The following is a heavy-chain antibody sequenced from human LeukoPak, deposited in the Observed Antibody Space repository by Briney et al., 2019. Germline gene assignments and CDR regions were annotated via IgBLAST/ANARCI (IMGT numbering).Heavy chain of an antibody. J-gene: IGHJ4*02. CDR2: ISAYNGNT. CDR1: GCTFTSYG. Sequence: GASVKVSCKASGCTFTSYGISWVRQAPGQGLEWMGWISAYNGNTNYAQKLQGRVTMTTDTSTSTAYMELRSLRSDDTAVYYCARDREHDFWSGSDYWGQGTLVTVSS. D-gene: IGHD3-3*01. V-gene: IGHV1-18*01. CDR3: ARDREHDFWSGSDY.